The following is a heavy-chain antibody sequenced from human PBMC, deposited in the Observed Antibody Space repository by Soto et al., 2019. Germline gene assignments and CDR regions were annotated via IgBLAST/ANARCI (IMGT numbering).Heavy chain of an antibody. V-gene: IGHV3-9*01. J-gene: IGHJ3*02. CDR1: GFTFDDYA. Sequence: EVQLVESGGGLVQPGRSLRLSCAASGFTFDDYAMHWVRQAPGKGLALVSGISWNSGSIGYADSVKGRITISRDNAKNSLYLQMNSLRAEDTALYYCAKDIGVVGATTGAFDIWGQGTMVTVAS. D-gene: IGHD1-26*01. CDR3: AKDIGVVGATTGAFDI. CDR2: ISWNSGSI.